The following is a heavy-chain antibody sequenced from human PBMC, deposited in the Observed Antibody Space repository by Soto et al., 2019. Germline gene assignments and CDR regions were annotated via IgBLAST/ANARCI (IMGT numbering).Heavy chain of an antibody. CDR2: INTDGSST. D-gene: IGHD6-19*01. Sequence: PGGSLRLSCAASGSTFTSYWMHWVRQAPGKGLVWVSRINTDGSSTTYADSVKGRFTISRDNAKNTVYLQMNSLRVEDTAVYYCARDYEASGSGWIFDSWGGETLVTFS. J-gene: IGHJ4*02. V-gene: IGHV3-74*01. CDR3: ARDYEASGSGWIFDS. CDR1: GSTFTSYW.